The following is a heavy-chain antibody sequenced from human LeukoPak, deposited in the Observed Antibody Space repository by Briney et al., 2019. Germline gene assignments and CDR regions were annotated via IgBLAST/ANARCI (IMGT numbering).Heavy chain of an antibody. J-gene: IGHJ4*02. Sequence: PSETLSLTCAVYGGSFSGYYWSWIRQPPGKGLEWIGSINYYGKTYYNPSVKSRVTISVDTSKNQFSLMVRSVTAADTAVYYCGRSAGFVHFDHWGQGTLVTVTS. CDR1: GGSFSGYY. D-gene: IGHD3-16*01. V-gene: IGHV4-34*01. CDR3: GRSAGFVHFDH. CDR2: INYYGKT.